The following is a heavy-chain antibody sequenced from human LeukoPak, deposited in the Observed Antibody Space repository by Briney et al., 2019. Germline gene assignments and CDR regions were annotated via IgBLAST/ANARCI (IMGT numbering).Heavy chain of an antibody. CDR1: GLTFSSSA. V-gene: IGHV3-21*04. D-gene: IGHD1-26*01. J-gene: IGHJ4*02. CDR3: ARGDEWELLSDY. Sequence: GGSLRLSCAASGLTFSSSAMNWVRQAPGKGLEWVSSISSSSSYIYYADSVKGRFTISRDNAKNSLYLQMNSLRAEDTAVYYCARGDEWELLSDYWGQGTLVTVSS. CDR2: ISSSSSYI.